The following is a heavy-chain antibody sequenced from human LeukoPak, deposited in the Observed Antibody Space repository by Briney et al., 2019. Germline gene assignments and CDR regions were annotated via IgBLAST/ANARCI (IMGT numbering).Heavy chain of an antibody. CDR2: IYYSGST. J-gene: IGHJ5*02. Sequence: SETLSLTCTVSGGSITSHFWSWIRQHPGKGLEWIGYIYYSGSTYYNPSLKSRVTISVDTSKNQFSLKLSSVTAADTAVYYCARDRAPAASDGFDPWGQGTLVTVSS. CDR1: GGSITSHF. V-gene: IGHV4-59*06. D-gene: IGHD2-2*01. CDR3: ARDRAPAASDGFDP.